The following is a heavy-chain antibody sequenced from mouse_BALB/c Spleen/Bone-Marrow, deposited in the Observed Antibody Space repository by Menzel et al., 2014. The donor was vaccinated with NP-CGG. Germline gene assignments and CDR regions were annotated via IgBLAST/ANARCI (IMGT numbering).Heavy chain of an antibody. D-gene: IGHD2-4*01. V-gene: IGHV2-9-2*01. CDR3: VIPYEYGFAY. J-gene: IGHJ3*01. Sequence: VKLMESGPGLVAPSQSLSITCTVSGFSLITYDMSWIRQPPGKGLEWLGVIWTGGGTNYNSAFMSRLNISKDNSKSQVFLKMNRLQSDDTAIYYCVIPYEYGFAYWGQGTLVTVSA. CDR1: GFSLITYD. CDR2: IWTGGGT.